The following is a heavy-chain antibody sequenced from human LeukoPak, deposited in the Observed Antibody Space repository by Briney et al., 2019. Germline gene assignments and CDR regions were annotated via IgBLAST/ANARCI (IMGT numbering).Heavy chain of an antibody. CDR1: GGSISSSSYY. CDR2: IYYSGST. V-gene: IGHV4-39*01. CDR3: ARPSYEGYFQH. D-gene: IGHD5-12*01. Sequence: PSETLSLTCTVSGGSISSSSYYWGWIRQPPGKGLEWIGSIYYSGSTYYNPSLKSRVTISVDTSKNQFSLKLSSVTAADTAVYYCARPSYEGYFQHWGQGTLVTVSS. J-gene: IGHJ1*01.